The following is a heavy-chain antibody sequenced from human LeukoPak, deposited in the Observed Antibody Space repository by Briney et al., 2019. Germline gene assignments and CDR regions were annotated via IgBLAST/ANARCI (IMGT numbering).Heavy chain of an antibody. CDR3: ARGHLSTVLLWFGESYYFDY. V-gene: IGHV1-8*01. J-gene: IGHJ4*02. CDR2: MHPNSGNT. CDR1: GYTFVSYD. Sequence: ASVNVSCKASGYTFVSYDINWVRQATGQGLEWMGWMHPNSGNTGYAQKFQGRVTMTRNTSISTAYMELSSLRSEDTAVYYCARGHLSTVLLWFGESYYFDYWGQGTLVTVSS. D-gene: IGHD3-10*01.